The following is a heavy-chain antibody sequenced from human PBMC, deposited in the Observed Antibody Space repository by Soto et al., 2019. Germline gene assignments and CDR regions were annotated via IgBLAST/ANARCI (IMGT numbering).Heavy chain of an antibody. CDR3: VRDETYSSYYFDY. Sequence: QVHLVQSGAEVKQPGASVKVSCKASGYTFISYGFSWVRQAPSQGLEWMGWISGYNGNTNYAQKFQGRVTMTTDTSTSTAYMELRSLSSDDTAVYYCVRDETYSSYYFDYWGQGTPVTVSS. CDR2: ISGYNGNT. V-gene: IGHV1-18*01. CDR1: GYTFISYG. D-gene: IGHD5-18*01. J-gene: IGHJ4*02.